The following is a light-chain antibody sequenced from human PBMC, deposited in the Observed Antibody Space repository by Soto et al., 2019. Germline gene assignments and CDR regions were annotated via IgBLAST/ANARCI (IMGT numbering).Light chain of an antibody. CDR2: KAS. J-gene: IGKJ1*01. CDR1: QSISSW. CDR3: QQYNSYSRT. V-gene: IGKV1-5*03. Sequence: DIQMTQSPSTLSASVVDRVTLTCRASQSISSWLAWYQQKPGKAPKLLIYKASSLESGVPSRFSGSGSGTEFTLTISSLQPDDFATYYCQQYNSYSRTFGQGTKVDI.